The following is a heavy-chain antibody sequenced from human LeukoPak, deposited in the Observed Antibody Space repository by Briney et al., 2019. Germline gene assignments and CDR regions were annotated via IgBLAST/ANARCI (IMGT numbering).Heavy chain of an antibody. D-gene: IGHD2-15*01. J-gene: IGHJ4*02. CDR3: ARNSCPSGSCYENRGYFDY. CDR2: IYTSGST. Sequence: SETLSLTCTVSGGSISSYYWSWIRQPAGKGLEWIGRIYTSGSTNYNPSLKSRVTISVDTSKNQFSLKLSSVTAADTAVYYCARNSCPSGSCYENRGYFDYWGQGTLVTVSS. CDR1: GGSISSYY. V-gene: IGHV4-4*07.